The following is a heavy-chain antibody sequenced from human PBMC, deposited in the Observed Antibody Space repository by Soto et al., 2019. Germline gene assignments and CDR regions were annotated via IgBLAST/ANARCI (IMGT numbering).Heavy chain of an antibody. V-gene: IGHV3-48*02. J-gene: IGHJ4*02. CDR3: ARGVGTLDY. Sequence: GGSLRLSCAASGLTFSQYSMNWVRQAPGKGLDWLSYISLSSTIIYYADSVKGRFTISRDNAKNSLYLQMNSLRDEDSAVYFCARGVGTLDYWGQGTLVTVSS. CDR2: ISLSSTII. CDR1: GLTFSQYS.